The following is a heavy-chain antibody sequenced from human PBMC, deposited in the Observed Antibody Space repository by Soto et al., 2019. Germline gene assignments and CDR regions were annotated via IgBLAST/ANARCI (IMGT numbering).Heavy chain of an antibody. Sequence: SLRLSCAASGFTFSSYAMHWVRQAPGKGLEWVAVISYDGSNKYYADSVKGRFTISRDNSKNTLYLQMNSLRAEDTAVYYCARPYSRGYSYGPYYYYYGMDVWGQGTTVTVSS. D-gene: IGHD5-18*01. CDR3: ARPYSRGYSYGPYYYYYGMDV. V-gene: IGHV3-30-3*01. CDR1: GFTFSSYA. CDR2: ISYDGSNK. J-gene: IGHJ6*02.